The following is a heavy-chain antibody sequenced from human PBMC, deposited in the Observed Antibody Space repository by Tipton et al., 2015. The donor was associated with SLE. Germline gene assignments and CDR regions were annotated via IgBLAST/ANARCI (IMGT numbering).Heavy chain of an antibody. CDR2: IYHSGST. Sequence: LRLSCAVSGGSISSGGYSWSWIRQPPGKGLEWIGYIYHSGSTYYNPSLKSRVTISVDRSKNQFSLKLSSATAADTAAYYCARGRARVVGYWGQGTLVTVSS. J-gene: IGHJ4*02. V-gene: IGHV4-30-2*01. CDR1: GGSISSGGYS. D-gene: IGHD1-26*01. CDR3: ARGRARVVGY.